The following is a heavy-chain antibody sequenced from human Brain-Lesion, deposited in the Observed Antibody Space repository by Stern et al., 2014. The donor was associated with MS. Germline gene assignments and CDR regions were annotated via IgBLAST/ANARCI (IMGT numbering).Heavy chain of an antibody. CDR3: AGEEDIRYCSGGSCTGNWFDP. CDR2: IYYSGNT. Sequence: QLQLQESGPGLVKPSETLSLTCTVAGGSVSSTSYAWAWIRQPPGKGLEWIGTIYYSGNTYYSPSLKSRLNISLDTSQNQFSLQLRCVTAADTAVYYCAGEEDIRYCSGGSCTGNWFDPWGQGTLVTVSS. D-gene: IGHD2-15*01. V-gene: IGHV4-39*01. J-gene: IGHJ5*02. CDR1: GGSVSSTSYA.